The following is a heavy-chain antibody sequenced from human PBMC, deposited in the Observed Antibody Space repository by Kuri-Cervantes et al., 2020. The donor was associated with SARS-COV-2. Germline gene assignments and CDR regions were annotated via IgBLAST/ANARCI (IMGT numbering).Heavy chain of an antibody. V-gene: IGHV3-23*01. D-gene: IGHD2-2*01. CDR1: GFTFSSYA. Sequence: GESLKISCAASGFTFSSYAMSWVRQAPGKGLEWVSAISGSGGSTYYADSVKGRFTISRDNSKNTLYLQMNSLRDEDTAVYYCAKVYGDIVVVPAAKYFQHWGQGTLVTVSS. CDR2: ISGSGGST. CDR3: AKVYGDIVVVPAAKYFQH. J-gene: IGHJ1*01.